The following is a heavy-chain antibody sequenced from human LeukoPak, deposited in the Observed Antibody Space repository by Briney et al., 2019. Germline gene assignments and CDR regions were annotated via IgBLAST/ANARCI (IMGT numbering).Heavy chain of an antibody. V-gene: IGHV4-34*01. D-gene: IGHD6-6*01. CDR3: ARGRVSDSSSMLSYYYYYMDV. CDR2: INHSGST. Sequence: SETLSLTCAVYGGSFSGYYWSWIRQPPGKGLESIGEINHSGSTNYNPSLKSRVTISVDTSKNQFSLKLSSVTAADTAVYYCARGRVSDSSSMLSYYYYYMDVWGGGTTVTVSS. J-gene: IGHJ6*03. CDR1: GGSFSGYY.